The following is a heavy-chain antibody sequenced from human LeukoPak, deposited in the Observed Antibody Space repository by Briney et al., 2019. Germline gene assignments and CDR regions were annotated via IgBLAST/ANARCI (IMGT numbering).Heavy chain of an antibody. V-gene: IGHV3-48*03. CDR1: GFTFSGYE. CDR3: PRGTGYSGYDLLDY. Sequence: GGSLRLSCAASGFTFSGYEMDWVSQAPGQGLEWVSSISSRSSTIYYTDSVKGRFTISRDNAKNSVYLQMNSLRAEDTAVYYGPRGTGYSGYDLLDYWGQGTLVTVSS. J-gene: IGHJ4*02. CDR2: ISSRSSTI. D-gene: IGHD5-12*01.